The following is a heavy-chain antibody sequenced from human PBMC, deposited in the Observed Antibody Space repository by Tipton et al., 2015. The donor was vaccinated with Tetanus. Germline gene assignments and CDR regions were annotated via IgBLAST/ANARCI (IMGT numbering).Heavy chain of an antibody. Sequence: TLSLTCTVSGDSLSNGDYYWSWIRQHPGKGLEWIGYIYFTGTTYYNPSLESRLTISIDTSKNQFSLELTPVTAADTAVYYCARDSYYSSRWSFADYWGQGTLVTVSS. CDR2: IYFTGTT. V-gene: IGHV4-31*03. D-gene: IGHD3-22*01. J-gene: IGHJ4*02. CDR1: GDSLSNGDYY. CDR3: ARDSYYSSRWSFADY.